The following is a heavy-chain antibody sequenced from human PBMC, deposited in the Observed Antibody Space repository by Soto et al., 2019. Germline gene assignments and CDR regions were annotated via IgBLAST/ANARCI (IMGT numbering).Heavy chain of an antibody. Sequence: SETPSLTCAVFGGSFSGYYWSWIRQPPGKGLEWIGEINHSGSTNYNPSLKSRVIISVDTSKNQFSLKLSSVTAADTAVYYCARGRSWYYYGMDVWGQGTTVTVSS. CDR3: ARGRSWYYYGMDV. V-gene: IGHV4-34*01. J-gene: IGHJ6*02. CDR1: GGSFSGYY. CDR2: INHSGST.